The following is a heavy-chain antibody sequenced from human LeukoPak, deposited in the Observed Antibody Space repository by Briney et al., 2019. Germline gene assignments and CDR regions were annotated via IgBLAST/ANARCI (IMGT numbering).Heavy chain of an antibody. J-gene: IGHJ5*02. Sequence: SETLSLTCTVSGGSISSGSYYWSWIRQPAGKGLEWIGRIYTSGSTNYNPSLKSRVTISVDTSKNQFSLKLSSVTAADTAVYYCARDRADYYDSSGYREVNNWFDPWGQGTLVTVSS. CDR3: ARDRADYYDSSGYREVNNWFDP. CDR1: GGSISSGSYY. D-gene: IGHD3-22*01. CDR2: IYTSGST. V-gene: IGHV4-61*02.